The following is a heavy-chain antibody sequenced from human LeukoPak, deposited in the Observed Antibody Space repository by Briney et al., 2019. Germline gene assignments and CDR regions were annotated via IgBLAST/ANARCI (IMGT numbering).Heavy chain of an antibody. CDR1: GGTFSSYA. V-gene: IGHV1-69*04. Sequence: GASVKVSCKASGGTFSSYAISWVRQAPGQGLEWMGRIIPILGIANYAQKFQGRVTVTADKSTSTAYMELSSLRSEDTAVYYCARDRTTYDSSPSPDYWGQGTLVTVSS. CDR2: IIPILGIA. J-gene: IGHJ4*02. D-gene: IGHD3-22*01. CDR3: ARDRTTYDSSPSPDY.